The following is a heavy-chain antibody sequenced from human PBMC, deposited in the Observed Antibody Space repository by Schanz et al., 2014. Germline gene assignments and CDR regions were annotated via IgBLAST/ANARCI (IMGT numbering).Heavy chain of an antibody. CDR2: ISGSSSTK. CDR1: GFTVRTFA. Sequence: EVQLVESGGGLVQPGGSLRLSCAASGFTVRTFAMDWVRQAPGRGLEWVSYISGSSSTKYYADSVKGRFTISRDNGKKSLYLQMNSLRAEDTAVYYCAGAVATIRADSFDIWGQGTMVAVSS. CDR3: AGAVATIRADSFDI. D-gene: IGHD5-12*01. J-gene: IGHJ3*02. V-gene: IGHV3-48*01.